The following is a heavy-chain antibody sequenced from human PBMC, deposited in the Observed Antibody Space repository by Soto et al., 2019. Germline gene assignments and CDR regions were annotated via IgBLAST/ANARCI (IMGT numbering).Heavy chain of an antibody. Sequence: SETLSLTYAVYGGSFTYFYYSWIRQPPGKGLEWIGEIDRSGRTKYIPSLESRVTMSIDTSRNQFSLRLNSVTAADTAMYYCVTYDCVSGNCYFDPWGQGTLVTVSS. CDR2: IDRSGRT. CDR1: GGSFTYFY. D-gene: IGHD2-15*01. CDR3: VTYDCVSGNCYFDP. J-gene: IGHJ5*02. V-gene: IGHV4-34*01.